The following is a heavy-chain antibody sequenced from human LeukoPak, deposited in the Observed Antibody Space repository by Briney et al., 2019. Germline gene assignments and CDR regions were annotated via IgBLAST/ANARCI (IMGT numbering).Heavy chain of an antibody. CDR3: ATEPGIGYAFDI. Sequence: GGSPRVSCAASGITFSNYWMSWVRQAPGKGVGGVANINPDGSEKNYAHSVKGRFTISRDNAKNSLSLQMNSLRAEDTAVYYCATEPGIGYAFDIWGQGRMVTVSS. J-gene: IGHJ3*02. CDR2: INPDGSEK. V-gene: IGHV3-7*01. D-gene: IGHD2-15*01. CDR1: GITFSNYW.